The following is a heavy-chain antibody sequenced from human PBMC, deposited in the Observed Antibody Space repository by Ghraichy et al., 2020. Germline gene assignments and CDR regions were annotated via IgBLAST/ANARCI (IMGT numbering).Heavy chain of an antibody. V-gene: IGHV4-31*03. Sequence: SETLSLTCTVSGGSISSGGYYWSWIRQHPGKGLEWIGYIYYSGSTYYNPSLKSRVTISVDTSKNQFSLKLSSVTAADTAVYYCARVSRGMSVEMATSPVIDAFDIWGQGTMVTVSS. CDR2: IYYSGST. CDR3: ARVSRGMSVEMATSPVIDAFDI. CDR1: GGSISSGGYY. J-gene: IGHJ3*02. D-gene: IGHD5-24*01.